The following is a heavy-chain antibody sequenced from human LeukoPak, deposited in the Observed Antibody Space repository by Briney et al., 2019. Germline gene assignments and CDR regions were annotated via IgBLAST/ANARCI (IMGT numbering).Heavy chain of an antibody. CDR2: IKQDGSEK. CDR1: GFTFEEYG. Sequence: GGSLRLSCSAPGFTFEEYGISWVRQAPGKGLVWVANIKQDGSEKYCVDSVKGRFTISRDNAKNSLYLQMHSLRAEDTAVYYCARVVVAATDSDAFDIWGQGTMVTVSS. V-gene: IGHV3-7*01. CDR3: ARVVVAATDSDAFDI. D-gene: IGHD2-15*01. J-gene: IGHJ3*02.